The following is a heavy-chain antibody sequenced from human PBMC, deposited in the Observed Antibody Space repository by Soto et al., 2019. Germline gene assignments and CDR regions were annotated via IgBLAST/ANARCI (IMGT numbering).Heavy chain of an antibody. J-gene: IGHJ5*02. CDR3: ARVKGGTWWFDP. D-gene: IGHD3-16*01. V-gene: IGHV1-69*13. CDR2: IIPIFGTA. CDR1: GGTFSSDA. Sequence: SVKVSCKASGGTFSSDAISLVRQAPGQGLEWMGGIIPIFGTANYAQKFQGRVTITADESTSTAYMELSSLRSEDTAVYYCARVKGGTWWFDPWGQGTLVTVSS.